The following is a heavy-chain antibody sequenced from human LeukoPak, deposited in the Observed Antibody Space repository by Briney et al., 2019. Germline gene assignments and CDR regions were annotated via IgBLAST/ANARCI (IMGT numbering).Heavy chain of an antibody. CDR3: ARSQDSSSSGPYYYYGMDV. CDR2: IYYSGST. Sequence: SETLSLTCTVSGGSISSYYWSWLRQPPGKGLEWIGYIYYSGSTNYNPSLKSRVTISVDTSKNQFSLKLSSVTAADTAVYYCARSQDSSSSGPYYYYGMDVWGQGTTVTVSS. V-gene: IGHV4-59*08. D-gene: IGHD6-6*01. J-gene: IGHJ6*02. CDR1: GGSISSYY.